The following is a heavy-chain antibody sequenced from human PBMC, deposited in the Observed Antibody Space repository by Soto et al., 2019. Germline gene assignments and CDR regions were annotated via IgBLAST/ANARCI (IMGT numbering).Heavy chain of an antibody. CDR2: ISGSGDTT. CDR3: AKDMLKWLVVGHDAVDL. D-gene: IGHD3-22*01. J-gene: IGHJ3*01. CDR1: GFPFSTYA. V-gene: IGHV3-23*01. Sequence: EVQLLESGGGLVQPGGSLRLSCAASGFPFSTYAMSWVRQAPGKGLEWVSLISGSGDTTYYADSVKGRFTISRDNAKNTLYFQMNSLRAEDTAAYYCAKDMLKWLVVGHDAVDLWGQGTMVSVSS.